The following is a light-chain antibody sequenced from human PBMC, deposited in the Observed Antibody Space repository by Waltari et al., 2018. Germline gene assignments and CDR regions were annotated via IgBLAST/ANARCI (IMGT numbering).Light chain of an antibody. J-gene: IGKJ2*01. CDR3: AQGYRTPHT. Sequence: DIQLTQSPSSLSKDVGDRVTITCRASQSISTSLNWYQQKPGKAPNPLIYAASSLSSGVSSRVSGSGSGTDFTLTITSLQPEDCGTYFCAQGYRTPHTFGQGTKVEIK. V-gene: IGKV1-39*01. CDR2: AAS. CDR1: QSISTS.